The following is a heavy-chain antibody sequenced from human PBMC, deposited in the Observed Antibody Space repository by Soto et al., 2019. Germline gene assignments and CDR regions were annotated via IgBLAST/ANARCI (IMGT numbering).Heavy chain of an antibody. Sequence: QVQLVQSGAEVKKPGSSVKVSCKASGGTFSSYAISWVRQAPGQGLEWMGGIIPIFGTANYAQKFQGRVTITADESTSTAYMELSSLRSEDTXXXXXXXRHYGDYSPFDYWGQGTLVTXXX. V-gene: IGHV1-69*01. CDR1: GGTFSSYA. J-gene: IGHJ4*02. CDR3: XXRHYGDYSPFDY. CDR2: IIPIFGTA. D-gene: IGHD4-17*01.